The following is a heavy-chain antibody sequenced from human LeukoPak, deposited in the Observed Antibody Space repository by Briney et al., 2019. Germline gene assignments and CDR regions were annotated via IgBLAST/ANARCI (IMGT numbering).Heavy chain of an antibody. V-gene: IGHV3-23*01. CDR3: AKGVRTVLRYFDWLSSDAFDI. CDR1: GFTFSSYA. Sequence: GGSLRLSCAASGFTFSSYAMSWVRQAPGKGLEWVSAISGSGGSTYYADSVKGRFTISRDNSKNTLYLQMNSLRAEDTAVCYCAKGVRTVLRYFDWLSSDAFDIWGQGTMVTVSS. CDR2: ISGSGGST. D-gene: IGHD3-9*01. J-gene: IGHJ3*02.